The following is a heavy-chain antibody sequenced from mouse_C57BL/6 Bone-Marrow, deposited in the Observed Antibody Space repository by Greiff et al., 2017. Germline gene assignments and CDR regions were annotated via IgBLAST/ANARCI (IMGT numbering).Heavy chain of an antibody. V-gene: IGHV5-12*01. CDR3: ARHPNYYGRAMDY. CDR1: GFTFSDYY. J-gene: IGHJ4*01. CDR2: ISNGGGST. Sequence: EVMLVESGGGLVQPGGSLKLSCAASGFTFSDYYMYWVRQTPEKRLEWVAYISNGGGSTYYPDTVKGRVTISRDNAKNTLYLQMSRLKSEDTAMYYCARHPNYYGRAMDYWGQGTSVTVSS. D-gene: IGHD1-1*01.